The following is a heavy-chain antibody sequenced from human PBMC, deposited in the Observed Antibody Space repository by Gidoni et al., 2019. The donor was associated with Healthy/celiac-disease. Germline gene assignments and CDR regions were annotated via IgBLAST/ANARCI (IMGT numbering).Heavy chain of an antibody. CDR3: ARNQEDIVVVPAAPIVWFDP. CDR2: IDPSDSYT. V-gene: IGHV5-10-1*03. J-gene: IGHJ5*02. Sequence: EVQLVQSGAEVKKPGESLRISCKGSGYSFTSYWISGVRQMPGKGLEWMGRIDPSDSYTNYSPSFQGHVTISADKSISTAYLQWSSLKASDTAMYYCARNQEDIVVVPAAPIVWFDPWGQGTLVTVSS. CDR1: GYSFTSYW. D-gene: IGHD2-2*01.